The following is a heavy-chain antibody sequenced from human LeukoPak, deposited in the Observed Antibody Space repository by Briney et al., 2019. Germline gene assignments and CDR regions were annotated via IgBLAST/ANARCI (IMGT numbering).Heavy chain of an antibody. CDR3: ARVAAYYDFWSGYFGYFDL. D-gene: IGHD3-3*01. V-gene: IGHV4-34*01. Sequence: QPSETLSLTCAVYGGSFSVYYWSWIRQPPGKGLEWIGEISHSGSTNYNPSLKSRVTISVDTSKNQFSLKLSSVTAADTAVYYCARVAAYYDFWSGYFGYFDLWGRGTLVTVSS. CDR1: GGSFSVYY. J-gene: IGHJ2*01. CDR2: ISHSGST.